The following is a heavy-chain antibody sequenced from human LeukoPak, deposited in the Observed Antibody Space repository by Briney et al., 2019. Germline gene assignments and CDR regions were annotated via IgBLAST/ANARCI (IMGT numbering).Heavy chain of an antibody. CDR2: RSYDGSNK. D-gene: IGHD3-22*01. CDR1: GFTFSSYA. V-gene: IGHV3-30*04. J-gene: IGHJ6*02. Sequence: GSLRLSCAASGFTFSSYAMHWVRQAPGKGLEWVAVRSYDGSNKYYADSVKGRFTISRDNSKNTLYLQMNSLRAEDTAVYYCARQYYYDSSGYSINYYYGMDVWGQGTTVTVSS. CDR3: ARQYYYDSSGYSINYYYGMDV.